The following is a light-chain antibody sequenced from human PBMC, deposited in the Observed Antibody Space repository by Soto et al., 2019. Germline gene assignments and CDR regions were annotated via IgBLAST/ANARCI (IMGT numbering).Light chain of an antibody. CDR2: EVN. J-gene: IGLJ1*01. CDR1: SSDVGGYNY. CDR3: CSYAGSSNV. V-gene: IGLV2-8*01. Sequence: QSVLTQPPSASGSPGQSVAISCTGTSSDVGGYNYVSWYQQHPGKAPKLMIYEVNKRPSGVPDRFSGSKSGNTASLTVSGLQAEEDADYYCCSYAGSSNVFGTGTKLTVL.